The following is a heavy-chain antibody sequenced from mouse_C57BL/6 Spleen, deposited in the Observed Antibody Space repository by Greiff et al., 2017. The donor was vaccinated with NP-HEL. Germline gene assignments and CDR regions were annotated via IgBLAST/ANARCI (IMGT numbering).Heavy chain of an antibody. CDR3: ARNDYDYGYDVDY. V-gene: IGHV1-26*01. D-gene: IGHD2-4*01. J-gene: IGHJ2*01. CDR1: GYTFTDYY. Sequence: EVQLQQSGPELVKPGASVKISCKASGYTFTDYYMNWVKQSHGKSLEWIGDINPNNGGTSYNQKFKGKATLTVDKSSSTAYMELRSLTSEDSAVYYWARNDYDYGYDVDYWGQGTTLTVSS. CDR2: INPNNGGT.